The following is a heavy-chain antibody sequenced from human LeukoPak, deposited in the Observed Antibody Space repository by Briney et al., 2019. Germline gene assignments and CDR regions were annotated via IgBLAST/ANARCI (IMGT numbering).Heavy chain of an antibody. CDR2: INHSGST. Sequence: PSETLSLTCAVYGGSFRGYYWSWIRQPPGKGLEWIGEINHSGSTNYNPSLKSRVTISVDTSKSQFSLYMDSVTAADTAVYYCARDWNRYAYWGQGTLVTVSS. D-gene: IGHD1-1*01. CDR1: GGSFRGYY. J-gene: IGHJ4*02. CDR3: ARDWNRYAY. V-gene: IGHV4-34*01.